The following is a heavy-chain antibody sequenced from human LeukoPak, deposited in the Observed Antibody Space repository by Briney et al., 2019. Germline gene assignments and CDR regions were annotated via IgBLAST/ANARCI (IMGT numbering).Heavy chain of an antibody. CDR2: INPNSGGT. Sequence: ASVKVSCKASGYTFTGYYMHWVRQAPGQGLEWMGWINPNSGGTNYAQKFQGRVTMTRDTSISTAYMELSRLRPDDTAVYYCARDAGGGIAAAGHFDYWGQGTLVTVSS. CDR1: GYTFTGYY. V-gene: IGHV1-2*02. CDR3: ARDAGGGIAAAGHFDY. J-gene: IGHJ4*02. D-gene: IGHD6-13*01.